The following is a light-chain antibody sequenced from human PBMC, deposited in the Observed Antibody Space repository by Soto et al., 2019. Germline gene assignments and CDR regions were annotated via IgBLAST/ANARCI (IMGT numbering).Light chain of an antibody. Sequence: EIVLTQSPATLSLSPGERATLSGRGSQTVRSSLAWYQQTPGQAPRVLIYAASTRATGIPARFSGSGSGTEFTLIIDSLQYDDFAVDYCQQFGDWPSFGLGTKVDIK. V-gene: IGKV3-15*01. CDR2: AAS. CDR1: QTVRSS. J-gene: IGKJ1*01. CDR3: QQFGDWPS.